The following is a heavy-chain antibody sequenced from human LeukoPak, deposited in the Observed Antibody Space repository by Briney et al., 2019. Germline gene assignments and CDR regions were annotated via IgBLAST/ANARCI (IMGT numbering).Heavy chain of an antibody. V-gene: IGHV1-46*01. D-gene: IGHD3-10*01. CDR1: GYTFTSYY. Sequence: ASAKVSCKASGYTFTSYYMHWVRQAPGQGLEWMGIINPSGGSTSYAQKFQGRVTMTRDTSTSTVYMELSSLRSEDTAVYYCASPSDYYGSGIGGHYYYGMDVWGQGTTVTVSS. CDR3: ASPSDYYGSGIGGHYYYGMDV. J-gene: IGHJ6*02. CDR2: INPSGGST.